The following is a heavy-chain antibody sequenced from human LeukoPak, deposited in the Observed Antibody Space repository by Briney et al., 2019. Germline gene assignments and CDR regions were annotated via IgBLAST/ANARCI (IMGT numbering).Heavy chain of an antibody. D-gene: IGHD3-9*01. Sequence: GRSLRLSCTASGFSFADHYLGWVRQATWKGLEWLGFIRSKTYGGTTEYAASVKGRFTFSRDDSRSIAHLQMNNLATEDTAIYYCTRTGYYSDYWGQGILVTVSS. CDR2: IRSKTYGGTT. J-gene: IGHJ4*02. CDR1: GFSFADHY. V-gene: IGHV3-49*04. CDR3: TRTGYYSDY.